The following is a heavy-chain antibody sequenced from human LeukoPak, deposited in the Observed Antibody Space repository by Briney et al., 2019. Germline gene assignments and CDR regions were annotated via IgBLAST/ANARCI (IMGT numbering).Heavy chain of an antibody. CDR1: GYTFTAYY. CDR2: INPNSGGT. D-gene: IGHD4-17*01. V-gene: IGHV1-2*02. J-gene: IGHJ6*03. Sequence: ASVKVSCKASGYTFTAYYIHWVRQPPGHGLEWMGWINPNSGGTDYAQKFQDRVTMTRDTSISTAYMEMSGLRSDDTAVYFCARVLKSTSAWYTAVSGNYMDVWGKGTTVTVSS. CDR3: ARVLKSTSAWYTAVSGNYMDV.